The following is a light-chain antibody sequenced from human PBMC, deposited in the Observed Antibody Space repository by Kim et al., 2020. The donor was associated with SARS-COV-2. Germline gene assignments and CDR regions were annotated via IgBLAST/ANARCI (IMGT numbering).Light chain of an antibody. Sequence: SPGERATLSCRARQSVSSSYLAWYQQKPGQAPRLLIYGASSRATGIPDRFSGSGSGTDFTLTISRLEPEDFAVYYCQQYSSSPWTFGQGTKVDIK. J-gene: IGKJ1*01. CDR1: QSVSSSY. CDR3: QQYSSSPWT. CDR2: GAS. V-gene: IGKV3-20*01.